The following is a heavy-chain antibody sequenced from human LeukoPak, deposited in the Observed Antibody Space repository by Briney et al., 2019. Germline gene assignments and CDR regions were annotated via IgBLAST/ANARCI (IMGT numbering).Heavy chain of an antibody. Sequence: GGSLRLSCAASGFTFSSYGMHWVRQAPGKGLEWVAFIRYDGSNKYYADSVKGRFTISRDNSNNTLYLQMNSLRAEDTAVYYCAKDRYIVVVPAAIGGFDYWGQGTLVTVSS. CDR3: AKDRYIVVVPAAIGGFDY. CDR2: IRYDGSNK. CDR1: GFTFSSYG. V-gene: IGHV3-30*02. J-gene: IGHJ4*02. D-gene: IGHD2-2*01.